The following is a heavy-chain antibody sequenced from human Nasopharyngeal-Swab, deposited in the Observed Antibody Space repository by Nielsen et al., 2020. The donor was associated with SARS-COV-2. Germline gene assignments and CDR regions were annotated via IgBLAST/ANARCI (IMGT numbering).Heavy chain of an antibody. CDR1: GGSVSSVSYY. CDR2: IYYSGST. Sequence: SETLSLTGTVSGGSVSSVSYYWSWIRQPPGKGLEWIGYIYYSGSTNSNPSLKSRVTISVDTSKNQFALKLSSVTAADTAVYYCARDHYGSGSPSMDVWGQGTTVTVSS. CDR3: ARDHYGSGSPSMDV. V-gene: IGHV4-61*01. J-gene: IGHJ6*02. D-gene: IGHD3-10*01.